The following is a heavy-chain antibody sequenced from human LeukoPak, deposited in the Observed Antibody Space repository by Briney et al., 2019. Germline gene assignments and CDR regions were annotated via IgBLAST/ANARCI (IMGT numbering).Heavy chain of an antibody. CDR2: ISAYNGNT. J-gene: IGHJ5*02. CDR1: GYTFTGYY. D-gene: IGHD3-10*01. V-gene: IGHV1-18*04. CDR3: ARDNSVGDIAWWFDP. Sequence: ASVKVSCKASGYTFTGYYMHWVRQAPGQGLEWMGWISAYNGNTNYAQKLQGRVTMTRDMSTSTDYMELSSLRSEDTAVYYCARDNSVGDIAWWFDPWGQGTLVTVSS.